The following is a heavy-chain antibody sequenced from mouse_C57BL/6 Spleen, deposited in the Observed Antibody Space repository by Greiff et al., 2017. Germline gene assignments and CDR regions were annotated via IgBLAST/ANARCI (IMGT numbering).Heavy chain of an antibody. CDR1: GYTFTDYE. CDR2: IDPETGGT. V-gene: IGHV1-15*01. J-gene: IGHJ4*01. CDR3: TRGRVFITTVVALGDY. Sequence: VKLQESGAELVRPGASVTLSCKASGYTFTDYEMHWVKQTPVHGLEWIGAIDPETGGTAYNQKFKGKAILTADKSSRTAYMERRSLTSEDSAVYYCTRGRVFITTVVALGDYWGQGTSVTVSS. D-gene: IGHD1-1*01.